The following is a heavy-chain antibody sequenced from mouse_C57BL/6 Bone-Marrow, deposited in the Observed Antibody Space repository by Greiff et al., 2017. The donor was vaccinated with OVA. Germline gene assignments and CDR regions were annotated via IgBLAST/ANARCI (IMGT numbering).Heavy chain of an antibody. J-gene: IGHJ2*01. CDR2: LSSGGSYT. Sequence: EVQLQESGGDLVKPGGSLKLSCAASGFTFSSYGMSWVRQTPDKRLEWVATLSSGGSYTYYPDSVKGRFTISRDNAKNTLYLQMSSLKSEDTAMDYCARYYYGSSYYWGQGTTLTVSS. CDR3: ARYYYGSSYY. CDR1: GFTFSSYG. V-gene: IGHV5-6*01. D-gene: IGHD1-1*01.